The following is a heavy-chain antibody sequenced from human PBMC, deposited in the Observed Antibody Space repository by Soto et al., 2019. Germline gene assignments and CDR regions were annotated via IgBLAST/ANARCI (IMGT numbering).Heavy chain of an antibody. J-gene: IGHJ4*02. CDR2: IYYSGST. V-gene: IGHV4-39*01. CDR1: GGSISSSSYY. CDR3: ARHEAHVLVCDY. D-gene: IGHD2-15*01. Sequence: KPSETLSLTCTVSGGSISSSSYYWGWIRQPPGKGLEWIGSIYYSGSTYYNPSLKSRVTISVDTSKNQFSLKLSSVTAADTAVYYCARHEAHVLVCDYWGQGTLVTVSS.